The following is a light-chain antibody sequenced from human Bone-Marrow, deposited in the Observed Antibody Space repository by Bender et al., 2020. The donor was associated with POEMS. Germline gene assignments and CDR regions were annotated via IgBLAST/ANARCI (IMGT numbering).Light chain of an antibody. CDR2: DDD. CDR1: NIGSKS. V-gene: IGLV3-21*03. Sequence: SYVLTQPPSVSVAPGKTARITCGKDNIGSKSVQWYQQKPGQAPVLVVYDDDDRPSGIPERFSGSNSDNTATLTISRVEAGDEADYYCQLWDSFFDHVFFGGGTKLTAL. CDR3: QLWDSFFDHVF. J-gene: IGLJ2*01.